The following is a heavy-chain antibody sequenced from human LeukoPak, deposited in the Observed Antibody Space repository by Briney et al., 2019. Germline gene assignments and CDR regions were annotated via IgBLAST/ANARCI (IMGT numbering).Heavy chain of an antibody. CDR3: ARDDSYYYGMDV. CDR2: IYYSGST. V-gene: IGHV4-59*01. Sequence: SETLSLTCTVSGGSISSYYWSWIRQPPGKGLEWIGYIYYSGSTNYNPSLKSRVTISVDTSKNQFSLKLSSVTAADTAVYYCARDDSYYYGMDVWGQGTTVTVSS. J-gene: IGHJ6*02. CDR1: GGSISSYY.